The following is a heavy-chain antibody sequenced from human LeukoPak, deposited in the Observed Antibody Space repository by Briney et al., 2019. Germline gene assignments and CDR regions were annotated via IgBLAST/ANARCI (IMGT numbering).Heavy chain of an antibody. D-gene: IGHD4-11*01. CDR1: GFSLGTARMG. CDR2: NFSNDEE. V-gene: IGHV2-26*01. Sequence: SGPTLVNPTEPLTLICTVSGFSLGTARMGVSWIRQPPAKALERLAHNFSNDEETYSTSLKSRLTITKDTSKSQVVLTMTNMDPVDTATYYCARIRWINYSSSFDYWGQGTLVTVSS. J-gene: IGHJ4*02. CDR3: ARIRWINYSSSFDY.